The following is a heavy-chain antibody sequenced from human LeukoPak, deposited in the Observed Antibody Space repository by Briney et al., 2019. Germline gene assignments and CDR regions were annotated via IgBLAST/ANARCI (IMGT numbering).Heavy chain of an antibody. Sequence: SETLSLTCGVSDGSLSESYWIWIRQSPGKGLEWIGEINHSGSTNYNPSLKSRVTISVDTSKNQFSLKLSSVTAADTAVYYCARVGSGGSGKNWFDPWGQGTLVTVSS. J-gene: IGHJ5*02. D-gene: IGHD3-10*01. V-gene: IGHV4-34*01. CDR1: DGSLSESY. CDR2: INHSGST. CDR3: ARVGSGGSGKNWFDP.